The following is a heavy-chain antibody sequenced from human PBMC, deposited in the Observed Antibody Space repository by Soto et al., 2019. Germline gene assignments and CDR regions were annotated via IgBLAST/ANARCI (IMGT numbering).Heavy chain of an antibody. CDR3: VRAISGSFAL. Sequence: EVQLVESGGGLVQSGGSLRLSCEASGFSFITYWMNWVRQAPGKGLEWLASIKEDGSEKQYEGSLKGRFTISRDNAKNSLSLKTNSLSEEDTAVYYCVRAISGSFALWGQGTLVIVSS. V-gene: IGHV3-7*04. D-gene: IGHD3-9*01. J-gene: IGHJ4*02. CDR1: GFSFITYW. CDR2: IKEDGSEK.